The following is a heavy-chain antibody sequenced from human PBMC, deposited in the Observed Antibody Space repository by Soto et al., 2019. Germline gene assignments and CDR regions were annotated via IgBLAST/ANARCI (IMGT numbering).Heavy chain of an antibody. J-gene: IGHJ6*03. CDR1: GGAIGSSY. CDR2: IYYSGST. Sequence: SETLYLTCNVSGGAIGSSYWSWIRQPKGKGLEWIGYIYYSGSTNYNPSLKSRVTISVDTSKNQSSLKLSSVTAADTAVYYCAREVTSAYYYYYMDVWGKGTTVTVSS. V-gene: IGHV4-59*12. CDR3: AREVTSAYYYYYMDV. D-gene: IGHD2-2*01.